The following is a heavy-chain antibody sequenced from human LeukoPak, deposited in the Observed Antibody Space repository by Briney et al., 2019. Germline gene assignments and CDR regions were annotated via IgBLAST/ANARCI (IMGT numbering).Heavy chain of an antibody. D-gene: IGHD3-10*02. V-gene: IGHV3-74*01. CDR3: AELGITMIGGV. CDR2: INSDGTTT. Sequence: TGGSLRLSCAASGFTFSSYWMHWVRQGPGKGLTWVSHINSDGTTTNYADSVKGRFTISRDNAKNTLYLQMNSLRAEDTAVYYCAELGITMIGGVWGKGTTVTISS. J-gene: IGHJ6*04. CDR1: GFTFSSYW.